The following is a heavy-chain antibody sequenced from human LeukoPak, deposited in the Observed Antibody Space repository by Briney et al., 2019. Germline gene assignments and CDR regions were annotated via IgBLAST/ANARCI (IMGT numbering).Heavy chain of an antibody. V-gene: IGHV3-48*04. CDR3: ASHHSSGYYNWFDP. CDR1: GFTFSGYS. D-gene: IGHD3-22*01. CDR2: VSSSSNTI. J-gene: IGHJ5*02. Sequence: GGSLRLSCAASGFTFSGYSMNWVRQAPGKGLEWVSYVSSSSNTIYYADSVKGRFTISRDNAKNSLYLQMNSLRAEDTAVYYCASHHSSGYYNWFDPWGQGTLVTVSS.